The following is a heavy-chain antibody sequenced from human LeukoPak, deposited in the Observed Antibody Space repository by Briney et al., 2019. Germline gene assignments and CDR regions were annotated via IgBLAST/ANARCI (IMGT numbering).Heavy chain of an antibody. CDR1: GYTFTGYY. D-gene: IGHD2-2*01. Sequence: AASVKVSCKASGYTFTGYYMHWVRQAPGQGLEWMGWINPNSGGTNYAQKFQGRVTMTRDTSISTAYMELSRLRSDDTAVYYCARDRGYCSSTSCYWYYYYYYMDVWGKGTTVTISS. V-gene: IGHV1-2*02. J-gene: IGHJ6*03. CDR3: ARDRGYCSSTSCYWYYYYYYMDV. CDR2: INPNSGGT.